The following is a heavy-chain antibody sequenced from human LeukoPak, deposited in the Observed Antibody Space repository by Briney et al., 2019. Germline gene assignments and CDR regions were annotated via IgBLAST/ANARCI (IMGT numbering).Heavy chain of an antibody. CDR3: ARVRLQYCSSTSCYLTTGYYYMDV. V-gene: IGHV1-8*01. CDR1: GYTFTSYD. J-gene: IGHJ6*03. Sequence: ASVKVSCKASGYTFTSYDINWVRQATGQGLEWMGWMNPNSGNTGYAQKFQGRVTMTRNTSISTAYMELSSLRSEDTAVYYCARVRLQYCSSTSCYLTTGYYYMDVWGKGTTVTVSS. D-gene: IGHD2-2*01. CDR2: MNPNSGNT.